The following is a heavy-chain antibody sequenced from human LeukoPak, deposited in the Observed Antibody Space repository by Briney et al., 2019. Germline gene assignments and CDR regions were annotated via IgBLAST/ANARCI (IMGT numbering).Heavy chain of an antibody. CDR1: GYTFTGYY. CDR3: ARDPGVWSGRYLPSKWFLP. J-gene: IGHJ5*02. Sequence: GASVKVSCKASGYTFTGYYINWVRQAPGQGLEWMGRINPNSGGANYAQKFQGRVTMTRDTSISTAYMELSRLTSDDTAVYYCARDPGVWSGRYLPSKWFLPWGQGTLVTVSS. CDR2: INPNSGGA. V-gene: IGHV1-2*06. D-gene: IGHD3-3*01.